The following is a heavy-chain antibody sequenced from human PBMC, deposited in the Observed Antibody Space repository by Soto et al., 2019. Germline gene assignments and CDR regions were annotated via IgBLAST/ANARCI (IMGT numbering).Heavy chain of an antibody. CDR3: AKRSSSSTFDY. D-gene: IGHD6-6*01. J-gene: IGHJ4*02. CDR2: IRGSDDST. Sequence: EVQLLESGGGLVQPGESLRLSCAASGFTFSTYPMSWFLRAPGKGLEWVSVIRGSDDSTYYADSVKGRFTISRDNSKNTLYLQLNSLRAEDTAVYYCAKRSSSSTFDYWGQGTLVTVSS. CDR1: GFTFSTYP. V-gene: IGHV3-23*01.